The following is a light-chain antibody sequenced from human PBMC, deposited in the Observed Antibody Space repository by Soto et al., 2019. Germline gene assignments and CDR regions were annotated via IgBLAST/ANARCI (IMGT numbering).Light chain of an antibody. CDR2: GVS. V-gene: IGKV3-20*01. CDR1: QSLRSTS. CDR3: QQYDSSPRT. J-gene: IGKJ1*01. Sequence: PGERATLSCRASQSLRSTSLAWYQQKPGQAPRLLISGVSTRAADIPDRFSGSGSGTDFTLTIGRLEPEDLAVYYCQQYDSSPRTFGQGTKVDIK.